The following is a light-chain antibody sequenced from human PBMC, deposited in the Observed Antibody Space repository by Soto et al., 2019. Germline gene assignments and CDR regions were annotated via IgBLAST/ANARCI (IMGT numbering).Light chain of an antibody. CDR3: SSYTTSNTDVV. V-gene: IGLV2-14*01. J-gene: IGLJ2*01. CDR2: DVS. CDR1: SSDVGGYNY. Sequence: QSALTQPASVSASPGQSIIISCTGTSSDVGGYNYVSWYQQHPGKAPKLMIYDVSNRPSGVSNRFSGSKSGNTASLTISGLQAEDEADYYCSSYTTSNTDVVFGGGTQLTVL.